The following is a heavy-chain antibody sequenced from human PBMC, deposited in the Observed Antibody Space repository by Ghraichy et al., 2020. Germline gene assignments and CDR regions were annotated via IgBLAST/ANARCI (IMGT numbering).Heavy chain of an antibody. CDR1: GGTFSSYS. J-gene: IGHJ6*03. CDR3: ARDRGNDYGDYGYYYYMDV. Sequence: SVNVSCKTSGGTFSSYSVSWLRQAPGQGLEWMGGIIPIFRTTSYAQKFQGRVTITADESTSTAYMELSSLRSEDTAVYYCARDRGNDYGDYGYYYYMDVWGKGTTVTVSS. D-gene: IGHD4-17*01. V-gene: IGHV1-69*13. CDR2: IIPIFRTT.